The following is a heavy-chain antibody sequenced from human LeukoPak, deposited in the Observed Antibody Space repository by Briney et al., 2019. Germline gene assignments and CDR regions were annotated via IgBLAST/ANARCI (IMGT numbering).Heavy chain of an antibody. CDR2: IWYDGSNK. D-gene: IGHD3-10*01. Sequence: GGSLRLSCAASGFTFSSYGMHWVRQAPGKGLEWVAVIWYDGSNKYYADSVKGRLTISRDNSKNTLYLQMNSLRAEDTAVYYCARGPPLDWFGESINYWGQGTLVTVSS. CDR3: ARGPPLDWFGESINY. V-gene: IGHV3-33*01. CDR1: GFTFSSYG. J-gene: IGHJ4*02.